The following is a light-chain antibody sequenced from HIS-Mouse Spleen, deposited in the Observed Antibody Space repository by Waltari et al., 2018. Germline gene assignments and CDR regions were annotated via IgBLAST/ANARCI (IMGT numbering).Light chain of an antibody. V-gene: IGKV3-11*01. CDR3: QQRSNWPGIT. Sequence: EIVLTHAPATLSLSPGERATLSCRASQRVSSYLAWYQQKPGQAPRLLIYDASNRATGIPARFSGSGSGTDFTLTISSLEPEDFAVYYCQQRSNWPGITFGPGTKVDIK. J-gene: IGKJ3*01. CDR1: QRVSSY. CDR2: DAS.